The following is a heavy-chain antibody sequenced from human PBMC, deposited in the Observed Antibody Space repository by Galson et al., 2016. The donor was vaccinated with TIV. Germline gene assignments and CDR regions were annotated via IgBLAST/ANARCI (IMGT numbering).Heavy chain of an antibody. CDR3: ARLSAGYYDFDY. V-gene: IGHV1-2*02. J-gene: IGHJ4*02. Sequence: SVKVSCKASGYIFINYYIHWVRQAPGQGLEWLGWFNPDSGATQYAQKFQGRVTMTRDTSISTAYMELRRLISEDTAVYYCARLSAGYYDFDYWGQGTLVTGSS. CDR1: GYIFINYY. D-gene: IGHD3-22*01. CDR2: FNPDSGAT.